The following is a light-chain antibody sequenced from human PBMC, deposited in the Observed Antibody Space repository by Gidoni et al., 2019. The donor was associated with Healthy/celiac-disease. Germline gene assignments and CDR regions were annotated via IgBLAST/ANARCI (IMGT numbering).Light chain of an antibody. CDR3: QQYYSTPIT. CDR1: QSVLYSSNNKNY. CDR2: WAS. V-gene: IGKV4-1*01. J-gene: IGKJ5*01. Sequence: LGERATINCKSSQSVLYSSNNKNYLAWYQQKPGQPPKLLIYWASTRESGVPDRFSGSGSGTDFTLTISSLQVEDVAVYYCQQYYSTPITFGQGTRLEIK.